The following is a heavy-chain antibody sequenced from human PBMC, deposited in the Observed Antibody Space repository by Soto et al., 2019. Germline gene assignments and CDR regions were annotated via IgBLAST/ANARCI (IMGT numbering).Heavy chain of an antibody. D-gene: IGHD2-2*01. Sequence: ASVKVSFKASGYTFTSYDINWVRQATGQGLGWMGWMNPNSGNTGYAQKFQGRVTMTRNTSISTAYMELSSRRSEDTAVYSCATEQKPGCYVAYGRIYYYCYHGMDDWGEWTTLTVSS. CDR1: GYTFTSYD. CDR3: ATEQKPGCYVAYGRIYYYCYHGMDD. CDR2: MNPNSGNT. J-gene: IGHJ6*04. V-gene: IGHV1-8*01.